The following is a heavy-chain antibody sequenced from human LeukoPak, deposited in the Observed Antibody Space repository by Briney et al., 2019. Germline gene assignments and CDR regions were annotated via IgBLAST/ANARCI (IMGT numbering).Heavy chain of an antibody. D-gene: IGHD3-16*01. CDR2: ISAYNGNT. Sequence: ASVKVSCKASGYTFTSYGISWVRQAPGQGLEWMGWISAYNGNTNYAQKFQGRVTLTTDTSTSTAYMELRSLRSDDTAVYYCAKDYDYEVDNWGQGILVTVSS. CDR1: GYTFTSYG. CDR3: AKDYDYEVDN. J-gene: IGHJ4*02. V-gene: IGHV1-18*01.